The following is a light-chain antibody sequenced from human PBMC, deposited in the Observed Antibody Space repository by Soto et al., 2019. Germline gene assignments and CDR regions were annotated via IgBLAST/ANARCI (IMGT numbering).Light chain of an antibody. CDR3: HQYDNWPKT. V-gene: IGKV3-20*01. CDR1: QSVDSSY. CDR2: GAS. J-gene: IGKJ5*01. Sequence: EIVLTQSPGTLSLSPGERATLSCRASQSVDSSYLAWYQQKPGQAPRLLIYGASSRATGIPDRFSGSGSGTDFTLTISRLEPEDFAVYYCHQYDNWPKTFGQGTRLEIK.